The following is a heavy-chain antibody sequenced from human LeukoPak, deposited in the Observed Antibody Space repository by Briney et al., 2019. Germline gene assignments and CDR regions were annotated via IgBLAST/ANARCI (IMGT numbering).Heavy chain of an antibody. V-gene: IGHV4-59*12. J-gene: IGHJ4*02. D-gene: IGHD3-16*01. Sequence: PSETLSLTCTVSGGSISSYYWSWIRQPPGKGLEWIGYIYYSGSTNYIPSLKSRVTISVDTSKNQFSLKLSSVTAADTAVYYCARRGGSKGFSYWGQGTLVTVSS. CDR3: ARRGGSKGFSY. CDR1: GGSISSYY. CDR2: IYYSGST.